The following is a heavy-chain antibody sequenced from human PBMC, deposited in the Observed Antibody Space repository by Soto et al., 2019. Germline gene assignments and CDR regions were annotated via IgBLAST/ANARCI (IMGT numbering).Heavy chain of an antibody. Sequence: PGGSLRLSCTASGFTFSSYAMDWVRQAPGKGLEWLSAISGGGDASHYADSVKGRFTISRDNAKNSLYLQMNSLRAEDTAVYYCARDRYQLAFDYWGQGTLVTVSS. CDR2: ISGGGDAS. J-gene: IGHJ4*02. D-gene: IGHD6-6*01. CDR3: ARDRYQLAFDY. CDR1: GFTFSSYA. V-gene: IGHV3-23*01.